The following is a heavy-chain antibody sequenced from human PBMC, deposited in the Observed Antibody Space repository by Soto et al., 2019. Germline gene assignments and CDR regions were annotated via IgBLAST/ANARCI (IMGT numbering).Heavy chain of an antibody. CDR2: IYYSGST. V-gene: IGHV4-39*01. J-gene: IGHJ5*02. CDR3: ARRTYSSSWANWFDP. CDR1: GGSISSSSYY. Sequence: PSETLSLTCIVSGGSISSSSYYWGWIRQPPGKGLEWIGSIYYSGSTYYNPSLKSRVTISVDTSKNQFSPKLSSVTAADTAVYYCARRTYSSSWANWFDPWGQGTLVTVSS. D-gene: IGHD6-13*01.